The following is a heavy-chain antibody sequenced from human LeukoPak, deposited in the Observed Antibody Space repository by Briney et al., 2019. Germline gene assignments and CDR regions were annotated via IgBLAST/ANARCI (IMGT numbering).Heavy chain of an antibody. D-gene: IGHD2-15*01. CDR3: ARDCTNIVVVVAATYYGMDV. V-gene: IGHV3-30*09. J-gene: IGHJ6*02. CDR2: ISYDGSNK. CDR1: GFTFSSYA. Sequence: GGSLRLSCAASGFTFSSYAMHWVRQAPGKGLEWVAVISYDGSNKYYADSVKGRFAISRDNAKNSLYLQMNSLRAEDTAVYYCARDCTNIVVVVAATYYGMDVRGQGTTVTVSS.